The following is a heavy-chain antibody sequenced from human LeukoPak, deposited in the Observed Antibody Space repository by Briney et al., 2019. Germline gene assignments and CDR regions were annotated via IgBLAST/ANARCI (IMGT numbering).Heavy chain of an antibody. CDR3: VRDSSKWYYDY. D-gene: IGHD6-13*01. V-gene: IGHV3-74*01. Sequence: GGSLRLSCAASGFMFSRYWMHWVRQAPGKGLVWVSHIKSDGSSTTYADSVKGRFTISRYNAKSTLYLQMNSLRVEDTAVYYCVRDSSKWYYDYWGQGTLVTVSS. CDR2: IKSDGSST. J-gene: IGHJ4*02. CDR1: GFMFSRYW.